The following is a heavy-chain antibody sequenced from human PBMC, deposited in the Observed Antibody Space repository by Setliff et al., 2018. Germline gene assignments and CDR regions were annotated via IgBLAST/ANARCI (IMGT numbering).Heavy chain of an antibody. D-gene: IGHD3-3*01. Sequence: SLRLSCAASGFTFSSYSMNWVRQAPGKGLEWVSYISSSSGTIYYADSVKGRFTISRDNAKNPLYLQMNSLRAEDTAVYYCARDYTYYDFWSGPSSDAFDIWGQGTMVTVSS. CDR1: GFTFSSYS. J-gene: IGHJ3*02. CDR2: ISSSSGTI. CDR3: ARDYTYYDFWSGPSSDAFDI. V-gene: IGHV3-48*01.